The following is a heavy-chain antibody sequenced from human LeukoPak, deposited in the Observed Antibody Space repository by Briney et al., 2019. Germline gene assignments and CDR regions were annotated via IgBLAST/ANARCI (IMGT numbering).Heavy chain of an antibody. CDR3: ASLEAAADPWGY. CDR2: IIPIFGTA. CDR1: GGTFSSYA. Sequence: ASVKVSCKASGGTFSSYAISWVRQAPGQGLEWMGGIIPIFGTANYAQKFQGRVTITADESTSTAYMELSSLRSEDTAVYYCASLEAAADPWGYWGQGTLVTASS. J-gene: IGHJ4*02. V-gene: IGHV1-69*13. D-gene: IGHD6-13*01.